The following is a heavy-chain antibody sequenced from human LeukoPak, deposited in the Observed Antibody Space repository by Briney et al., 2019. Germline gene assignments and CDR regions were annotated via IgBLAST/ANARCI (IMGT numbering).Heavy chain of an antibody. V-gene: IGHV3-11*01. CDR2: IAHSGNGM. D-gene: IGHD2-21*01. CDR3: PKTAYEMGV. J-gene: IGHJ6*02. CDR1: GFTFSDYY. Sequence: GGSLRLSCAASGFTFSDYYMTWIRQAPGKGLEWVSHIAHSGNGMWYADAVKGRFTISRDNAKNLLFLQMDSLRAEDTAVYYWPKTAYEMGVWGQGTTVIVSS.